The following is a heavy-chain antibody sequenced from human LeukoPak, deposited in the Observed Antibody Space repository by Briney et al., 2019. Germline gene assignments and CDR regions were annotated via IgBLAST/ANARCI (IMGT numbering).Heavy chain of an antibody. CDR3: ARFSRGMVRGVRNRSLDY. CDR1: GGSISSYY. CDR2: INHSGST. D-gene: IGHD3-10*01. Sequence: KPSETLSLTCTVSGGSISSYYWSWIRQPPGKGLEWIGEINHSGSTNYNPSLKSRVTISVDTSKNQFSLKLSSVTAADTAVYYCARFSRGMVRGVRNRSLDYWGQGTLVTVSS. V-gene: IGHV4-34*01. J-gene: IGHJ4*02.